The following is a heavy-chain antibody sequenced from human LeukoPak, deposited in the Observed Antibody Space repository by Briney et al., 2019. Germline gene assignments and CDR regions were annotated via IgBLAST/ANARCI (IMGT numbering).Heavy chain of an antibody. V-gene: IGHV3-21*01. CDR1: GFTFSTYN. CDR2: ITSGDTYI. D-gene: IGHD3-9*01. CDR3: ARDSASGLRYFDWLLTRRSDAFDI. J-gene: IGHJ3*02. Sequence: KPGGSLRLSCAASGFTFSTYNMDWVRQAPGKGLEWVSSITSGDTYIYYADSVKGRFTISRDNSKNTLYLQMNSLRAEDTAVYYCARDSASGLRYFDWLLTRRSDAFDIWGQGTMVTVSS.